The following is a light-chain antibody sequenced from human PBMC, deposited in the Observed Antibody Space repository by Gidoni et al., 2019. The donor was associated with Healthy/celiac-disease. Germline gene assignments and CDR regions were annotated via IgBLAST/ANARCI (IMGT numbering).Light chain of an antibody. Sequence: DIQMTQSPSTLSASVGDRVTIPCRSSQSISSWLAWYQQKPGKAPKLLIYKASSLESGVPSRFSGSGSGTEFTLTISSLQPEDFATYYCQQYNSYSWTFGQXTKVEIK. J-gene: IGKJ1*01. CDR2: KAS. CDR1: QSISSW. CDR3: QQYNSYSWT. V-gene: IGKV1-5*03.